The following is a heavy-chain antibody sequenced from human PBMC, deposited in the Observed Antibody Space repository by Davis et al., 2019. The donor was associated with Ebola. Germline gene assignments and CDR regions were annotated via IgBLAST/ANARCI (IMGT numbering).Heavy chain of an antibody. Sequence: MPSETLSLTCSVSGDSIRGGTYYWDWIRQPPGKGLEWIGEINHSGSTNYNPSLKSRVTISVDTSKNQFSLKLSSATAADTAVYYCARPWYSGTYYDAYDIWGQGTMVAVSS. CDR3: ARPWYSGTYYDAYDI. V-gene: IGHV4-39*01. J-gene: IGHJ3*02. CDR2: INHSGST. D-gene: IGHD1-26*01. CDR1: GDSIRGGTYY.